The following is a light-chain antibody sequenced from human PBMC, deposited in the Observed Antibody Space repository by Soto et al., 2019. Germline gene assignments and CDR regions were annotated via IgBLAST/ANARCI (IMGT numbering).Light chain of an antibody. Sequence: DIVMTQSPDSLAVSLGERATINCKSSQSVLYSSNNKNYLAWYQQKPGQPPKLLIYWASTRESGVPDRCSGSGSGTDFTLTISSLQAEDVAVYYCQQCYRPWTFGQGTKVEIK. CDR3: QQCYRPWT. CDR2: WAS. V-gene: IGKV4-1*01. J-gene: IGKJ1*01. CDR1: QSVLYSSNNKNY.